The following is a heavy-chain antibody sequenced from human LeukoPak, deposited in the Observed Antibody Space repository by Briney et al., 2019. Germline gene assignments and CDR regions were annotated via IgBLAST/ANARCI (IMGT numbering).Heavy chain of an antibody. CDR1: GGSISSYY. V-gene: IGHV4-4*07. D-gene: IGHD3-22*01. CDR2: ISSSGST. CDR3: ARGPYSYDSSGAFDI. Sequence: SETLSLTCTVSGGSISSYYWSWIRQPAGKGLEWIGRISSSGSTNYNPSLKSRVTTSVDTSKNQFSLKLSSVTAADTAVYFCARGPYSYDSSGAFDIWGQGTMVTVSS. J-gene: IGHJ3*02.